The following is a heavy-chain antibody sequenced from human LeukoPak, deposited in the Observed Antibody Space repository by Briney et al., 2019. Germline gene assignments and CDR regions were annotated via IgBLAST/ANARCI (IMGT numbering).Heavy chain of an antibody. Sequence: GGSLSLSCAASGFTFDDYGMSWVRQAPGKGLEWVSGINCNGGSTGYADSMKGRYTISTDNAKTSMYLQMNSLRAEDTALYYCARDTSSSYGAGSDYWGQGTLVTVSA. CDR2: INCNGGST. D-gene: IGHD3-10*01. CDR1: GFTFDDYG. J-gene: IGHJ4*02. V-gene: IGHV3-20*04. CDR3: ARDTSSSYGAGSDY.